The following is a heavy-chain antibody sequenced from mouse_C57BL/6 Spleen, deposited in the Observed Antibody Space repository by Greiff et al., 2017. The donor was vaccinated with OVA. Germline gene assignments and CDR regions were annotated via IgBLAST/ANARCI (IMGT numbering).Heavy chain of an antibody. D-gene: IGHD2-2*01. CDR3: TRRLPPRNFDFDY. Sequence: QVQLKQSGAELVRPGASVTLSCKASGYTFTDYEMHWVKQTPVHGLEWIGAIDPETGGTAYNQKFKGKAILTADKSSSTAYMELRSLTSEDSAVYYCTRRLPPRNFDFDYWGQGTTLTVSS. CDR2: IDPETGGT. J-gene: IGHJ2*01. V-gene: IGHV1-15*01. CDR1: GYTFTDYE.